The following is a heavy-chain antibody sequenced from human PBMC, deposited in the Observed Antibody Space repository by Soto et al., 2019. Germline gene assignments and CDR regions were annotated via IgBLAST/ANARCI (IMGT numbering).Heavy chain of an antibody. J-gene: IGHJ5*02. CDR3: ARSLAAPGALMKS. V-gene: IGHV4-59*01. CDR2: VYSTGST. CDR1: GGSISCSY. Sequence: SETLSLTCSVSGGSISCSYYRWIRKSPGKGLEWLGYVYSTGSTTYSPSLRIRVSIPVDASKNEFPLRLSSVTAANTAVYFCARSLAAPGALMKSWAQGTQVTASS. D-gene: IGHD6-13*01.